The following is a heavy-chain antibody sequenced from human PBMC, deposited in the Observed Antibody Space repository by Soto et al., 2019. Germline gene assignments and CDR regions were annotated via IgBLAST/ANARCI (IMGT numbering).Heavy chain of an antibody. CDR1: VFTFDDFA. D-gene: IGHD4-17*01. Sequence: GWSLRLSCTSSVFTFDDFAMHWVRQVPGKGLEWVSGINWNTVNIAYADSVKGRFTISRDNGKNSLYLQMNSPKTEDTALYYCARGSHSDYGDYGYFEFWGQGALVTVSS. V-gene: IGHV3-9*01. CDR3: ARGSHSDYGDYGYFEF. J-gene: IGHJ4*02. CDR2: INWNTVNI.